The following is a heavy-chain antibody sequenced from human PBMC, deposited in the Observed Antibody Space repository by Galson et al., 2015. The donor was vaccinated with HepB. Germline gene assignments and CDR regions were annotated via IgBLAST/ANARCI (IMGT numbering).Heavy chain of an antibody. CDR1: GFTFGDYA. Sequence: SLRLSCAASGFTFGDYAMSWFRQAPGKGLEWVGFIRSKAYGGTTEYAASVKGRFTISRDDSKSIAYLRMNSLKTEDTAVYYCTRDGVYYGSGSVLGAFDIWGQGTMVTVSS. V-gene: IGHV3-49*03. D-gene: IGHD3-10*01. J-gene: IGHJ3*02. CDR3: TRDGVYYGSGSVLGAFDI. CDR2: IRSKAYGGTT.